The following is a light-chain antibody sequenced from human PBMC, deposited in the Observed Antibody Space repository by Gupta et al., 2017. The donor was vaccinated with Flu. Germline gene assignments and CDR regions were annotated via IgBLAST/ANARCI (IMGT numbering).Light chain of an antibody. CDR1: QSVSSN. J-gene: IGKJ5*01. Sequence: EIVMTQSPDTLSVSPGERATLSCSASQSVSSNLAWYQHKPGLAPRLLIYGASTRATGIADRFSGSGSGTEFTLTISSLQSEDFAVYYCQQYDDWPPITFGQGTRLKMK. CDR3: QQYDDWPPIT. V-gene: IGKV3-15*01. CDR2: GAS.